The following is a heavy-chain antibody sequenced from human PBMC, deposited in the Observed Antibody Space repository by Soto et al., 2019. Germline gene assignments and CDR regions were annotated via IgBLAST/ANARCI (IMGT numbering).Heavy chain of an antibody. Sequence: SETLSLTCAVSGASVSGQYWSWIRQPPGKGLEWVGEIIPTGSTTYNPSLKSRLSSSLDTSKNHFSLNLSSVSVADTAVYYCARGGITMAWNYYYYGMDVWGQGTLVTVSS. D-gene: IGHD3-10*01. J-gene: IGHJ6*02. CDR1: GASVSGQY. V-gene: IGHV4-34*01. CDR2: IIPTGST. CDR3: ARGGITMAWNYYYYGMDV.